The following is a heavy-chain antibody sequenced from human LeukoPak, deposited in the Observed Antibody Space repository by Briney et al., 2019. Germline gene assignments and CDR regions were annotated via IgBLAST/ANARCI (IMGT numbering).Heavy chain of an antibody. CDR3: ARSWYNGNYHGAFNM. J-gene: IGHJ3*02. V-gene: IGHV4-39*07. Sequence: PSETLSLTCTVSGGSIYSRSYYWGWVRQPPGRGLEWIGSMYYKGDTYFNPSLRSRVTMSIDTSKNQFSLKLNSVTAADTAVYYCARSWYNGNYHGAFNMWDEGTMVTVTS. CDR2: MYYKGDT. D-gene: IGHD1-26*01. CDR1: GGSIYSRSYY.